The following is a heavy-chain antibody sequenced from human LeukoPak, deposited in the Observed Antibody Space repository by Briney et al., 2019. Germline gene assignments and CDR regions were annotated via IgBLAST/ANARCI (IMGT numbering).Heavy chain of an antibody. CDR3: AKVAGYDILTGYYPDDY. Sequence: GGSLRLXCAASGFTFSSYAMSWVRQAPGKVLEWVSAISGSGGSTYYADSVKGRFTISRDNSKNTLYLQMNSLRAEDTAVYYCAKVAGYDILTGYYPDDYWGQGTLVTVSS. D-gene: IGHD3-9*01. J-gene: IGHJ4*02. V-gene: IGHV3-23*01. CDR1: GFTFSSYA. CDR2: ISGSGGST.